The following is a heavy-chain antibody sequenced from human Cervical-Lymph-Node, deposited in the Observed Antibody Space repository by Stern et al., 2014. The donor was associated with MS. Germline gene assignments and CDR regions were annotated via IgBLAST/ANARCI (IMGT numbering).Heavy chain of an antibody. V-gene: IGHV4-59*01. CDR2: IYYTGHT. CDR1: GGSIINYY. CDR3: ARDSSDTWYGPIDA. Sequence: QLQLQESGPGLVKPSATLSLTCTVSGGSIINYYWSWIRQTPGKGLEWIGYIYYTGHTNYNPSLKSRVTISVDTSKNQLSLMLRSLTAADTAVYYCARDSSDTWYGPIDAWGQGTQVIVSS. D-gene: IGHD6-13*01. J-gene: IGHJ5*02.